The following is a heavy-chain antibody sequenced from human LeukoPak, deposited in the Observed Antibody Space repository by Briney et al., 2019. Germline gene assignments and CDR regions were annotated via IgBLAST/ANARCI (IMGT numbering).Heavy chain of an antibody. J-gene: IGHJ4*02. CDR2: INHSGST. CDR1: GGSFSGYY. CDR3: ARRGSYSRRFDY. D-gene: IGHD1-26*01. Sequence: SETLSLTCAVYGGSFSGYYWSWIRQPPGKGLEWIGEINHSGSTNYNPSLKSRVTISVDTSKNQFSLKLSSVTAADTAVYYCARRGSYSRRFDYWGQGTLVTVSS. V-gene: IGHV4-34*01.